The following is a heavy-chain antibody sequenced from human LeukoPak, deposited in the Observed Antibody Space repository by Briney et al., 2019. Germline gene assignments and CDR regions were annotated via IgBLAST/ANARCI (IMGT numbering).Heavy chain of an antibody. J-gene: IGHJ4*02. D-gene: IGHD2-2*01. CDR2: INHSGST. Sequence: PSETLSLTCAVYGGSFSGYYWSWIRQPPGKGLEWIGEINHSGSTNYNPSLKSRVTISVDTSKNQFSLKLSSVTAADTAVYYCGRSFVVVPAASTFDYWGQGPLVTVSS. CDR3: GRSFVVVPAASTFDY. V-gene: IGHV4-34*01. CDR1: GGSFSGYY.